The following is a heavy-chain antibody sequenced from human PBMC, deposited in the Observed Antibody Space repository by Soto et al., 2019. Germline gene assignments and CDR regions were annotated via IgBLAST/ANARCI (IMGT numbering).Heavy chain of an antibody. CDR1: GFTFSSYG. V-gene: IGHV3-30*03. J-gene: IGHJ6*02. D-gene: IGHD6-19*01. Sequence: QVQLEESEGGVVQPGRSLRLSCAASGFTFSSYGMHWVRQAPGKGLEWVAVISYDGSNKYYADSVKGRFTISRDNSKNTLYLQMNSLRAEDTAVYYCARDSSGWNYYYYGMDVWGQGTTVTVSS. CDR3: ARDSSGWNYYYYGMDV. CDR2: ISYDGSNK.